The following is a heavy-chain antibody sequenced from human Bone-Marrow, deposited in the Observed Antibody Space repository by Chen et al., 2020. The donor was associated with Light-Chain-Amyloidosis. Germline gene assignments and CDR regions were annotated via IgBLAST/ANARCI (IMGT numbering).Heavy chain of an antibody. J-gene: IGHJ5*02. CDR1: GFSLSTNGVG. CDR2: IYWDDDK. Sequence: QITLKESGPTVVKPTETLTLTCPFSGFSLSTNGVGVGWIRQPPGKALEWLALIYWDDDKRYNPSLKTRLTITKDTSRNQVVLRMTDMDPEDTATYFCAHRKKPYWFDPWGQGILVIVSS. V-gene: IGHV2-5*02. CDR3: AHRKKPYWFDP.